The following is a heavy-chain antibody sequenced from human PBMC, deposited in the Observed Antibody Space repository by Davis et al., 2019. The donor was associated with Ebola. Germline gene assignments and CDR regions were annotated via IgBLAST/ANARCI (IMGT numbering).Heavy chain of an antibody. Sequence: GKSLKISCAASGFTFSSYAMTWVRQTPRKGLEWVGFIRNKAYGGTTEYAASVKGRFTISRDDSGNIAYLQMNSLKIEDTAVYYCARESGGGIDYWGQGTLVTVSS. CDR1: GFTFSSYA. D-gene: IGHD1-26*01. CDR2: IRNKAYGGTT. V-gene: IGHV3-49*04. J-gene: IGHJ4*02. CDR3: ARESGGGIDY.